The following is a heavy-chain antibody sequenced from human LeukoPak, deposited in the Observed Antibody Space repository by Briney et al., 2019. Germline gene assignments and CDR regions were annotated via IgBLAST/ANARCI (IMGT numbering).Heavy chain of an antibody. CDR3: ARLGSRREFDY. J-gene: IGHJ4*02. Sequence: SETLSLTCTVSGGSISSSSYYWAWIRQPPGKGLEWIGNIYYSGNAYYNPSLESRVTISVGTSNKQFSLKLSSVTAADTAVYYCARLGSRREFDYWGQGILVTVSS. CDR2: IYYSGNA. V-gene: IGHV4-39*01. D-gene: IGHD2-15*01. CDR1: GGSISSSSYY.